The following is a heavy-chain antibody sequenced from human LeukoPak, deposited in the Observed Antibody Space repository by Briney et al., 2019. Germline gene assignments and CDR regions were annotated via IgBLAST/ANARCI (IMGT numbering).Heavy chain of an antibody. V-gene: IGHV4-59*01. CDR2: IYYSGST. CDR3: ARARSDYYYGMDV. CDR1: GGSISSYY. D-gene: IGHD6-6*01. J-gene: IGHJ6*02. Sequence: SETLSLTCTVSGGSISSYYWSWIRQPPGKGLEWIGYIYYSGSTNYNPSLKSRVTISVDTSKNQFSLKLSSVTAADTAVYYCARARSDYYYGMDVWGQGTTVTVSS.